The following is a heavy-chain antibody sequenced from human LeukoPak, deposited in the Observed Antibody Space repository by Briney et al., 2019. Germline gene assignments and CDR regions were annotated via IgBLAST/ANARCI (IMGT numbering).Heavy chain of an antibody. CDR1: GFTFSSYW. CDR3: ATSSNAPGNH. V-gene: IGHV3-7*01. J-gene: IGHJ5*02. Sequence: GGSLRLSCAASGFTFSSYWMSWVRQAPGKGLEWVANIKEDGSAQYYVDSVKGRFTISRDNAQNSLNLQMNSLRAEDTAVYYCATSSNAPGNHWGQGTLVTVSS. D-gene: IGHD2-2*01. CDR2: IKEDGSAQ.